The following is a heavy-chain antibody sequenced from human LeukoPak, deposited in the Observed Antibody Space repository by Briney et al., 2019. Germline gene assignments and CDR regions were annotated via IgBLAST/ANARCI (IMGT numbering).Heavy chain of an antibody. D-gene: IGHD6-13*01. CDR3: ARAAKKYSSSWTPFDY. CDR2: IYYSGST. CDR1: GGSISSYY. V-gene: IGHV4-59*01. J-gene: IGHJ4*02. Sequence: SETLSLTCTVSGGSISSYYWSWIRQPPGKGLEWIGYIYYSGSTNYNPSLKSRVTISVDTSKNQFSLKLSSVTAADMAVYYCARAAKKYSSSWTPFDYWGQGTLVTVSS.